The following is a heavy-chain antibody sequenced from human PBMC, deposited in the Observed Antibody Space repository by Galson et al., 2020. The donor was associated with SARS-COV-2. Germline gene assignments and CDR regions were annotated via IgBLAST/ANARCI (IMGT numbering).Heavy chain of an antibody. CDR2: IQGDGSEK. D-gene: IGHD1-26*01. CDR3: VKGGATFEY. Sequence: GGSLRLSCVVSGFTLSNYWMSWVRQAPGKGLEWVTNIQGDGSEKYYVDSVRGRFTISRENAKNSLYLQMNSLRAEDTALYYCVKGGATFEYGGQGTLVIVSS. J-gene: IGHJ4*02. V-gene: IGHV3-7*03. CDR1: GFTLSNYW.